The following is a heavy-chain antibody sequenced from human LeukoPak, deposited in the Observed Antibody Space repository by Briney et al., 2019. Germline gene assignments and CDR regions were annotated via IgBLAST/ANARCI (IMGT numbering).Heavy chain of an antibody. Sequence: SETLSLTCPVSGGSISSSSYYWGWIRQPPGKGLEWIGSIYSSGDTYYNPSLRSRVTISVDTSKNQFSLKLRSVTSADTAVYFCARRHSYGEEFDYWGQGTLVTVSS. V-gene: IGHV4-39*01. CDR1: GGSISSSSYY. D-gene: IGHD3-16*01. J-gene: IGHJ4*02. CDR2: IYSSGDT. CDR3: ARRHSYGEEFDY.